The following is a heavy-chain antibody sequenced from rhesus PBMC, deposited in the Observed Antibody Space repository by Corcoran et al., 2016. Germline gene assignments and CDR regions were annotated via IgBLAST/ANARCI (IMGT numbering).Heavy chain of an antibody. CDR1: GFTFSDYY. CDR2: ISSASSYI. V-gene: IGHV3S16*01. D-gene: IGHD6-25*01. J-gene: IGHJ4*01. CDR3: TRDKGIAAAGTIDY. Sequence: EVQLVESGGGLVQPGGSLRLSCAASGFTFSDYYMSWVRQAPGKGLDWVSSISSASSYIYYADSVKGRFTISRDNAKNSLSLQMNSLKTDDTAVYYCTRDKGIAAAGTIDYWGQGVLVTVSS.